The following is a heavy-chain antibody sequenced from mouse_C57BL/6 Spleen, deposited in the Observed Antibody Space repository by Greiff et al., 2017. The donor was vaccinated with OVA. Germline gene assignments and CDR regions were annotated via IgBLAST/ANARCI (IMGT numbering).Heavy chain of an antibody. Sequence: LQQPGAELVRPGSSVKLSCKASGYTFTSYWMHWVKQRPIQGLEWIGNIDPSDSETHYNQKFKDKATLTVDKSSSTAYMQLSSLTSEDSVVYYCAGSEIYYGPLAYWVQGTLVTVSA. J-gene: IGHJ3*01. D-gene: IGHD2-1*01. V-gene: IGHV1-52*01. CDR2: IDPSDSET. CDR3: AGSEIYYGPLAY. CDR1: GYTFTSYW.